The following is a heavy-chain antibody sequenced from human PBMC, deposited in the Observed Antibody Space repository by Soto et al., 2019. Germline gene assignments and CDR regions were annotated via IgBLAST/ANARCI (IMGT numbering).Heavy chain of an antibody. CDR1: GGSISSGDYY. J-gene: IGHJ6*02. Sequence: PSETLSLTCTVSGGSISSGDYYWSWIRQPPGKGLEWIGYIYYSGSTYYNPSLKSRVTISVDTSKNQFSLKLSSVTAADTAVYYCARDPYHSYYYGMDVWGQGTTVTVSS. CDR2: IYYSGST. CDR3: ARDPYHSYYYGMDV. V-gene: IGHV4-30-4*01.